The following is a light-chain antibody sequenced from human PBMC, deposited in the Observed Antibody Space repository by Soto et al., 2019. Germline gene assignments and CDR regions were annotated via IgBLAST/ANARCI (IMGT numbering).Light chain of an antibody. CDR1: QSVRRN. Sequence: EIVMTQSPATLSVSPGERVTLHCRASQSVRRNLAWYQHKPGQYTRLLIYHASIRDTGIPARVSGSGSGTDFTLTISSLETEDFAVYYCQQRRNWAITFGQGTRLEIK. V-gene: IGKV3-11*01. CDR2: HAS. CDR3: QQRRNWAIT. J-gene: IGKJ5*01.